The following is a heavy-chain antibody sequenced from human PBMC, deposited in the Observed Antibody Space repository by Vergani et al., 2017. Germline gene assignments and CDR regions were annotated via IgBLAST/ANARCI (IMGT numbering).Heavy chain of an antibody. CDR2: IIPIFGTA. V-gene: IGHV1-69*01. D-gene: IGHD3-3*01. Sequence: QVQLVQSGAEVKKPGSSVKVSCKASGGTFSSYAISWVRQAPGQGLEWMGGIIPIFGTANYAQKFQGRVTITADESTSTAYMELSSLRSEDTAVYYCAKDHYDFWSGYPNLSPFDLWGRGTLVTVSS. CDR1: GGTFSSYA. CDR3: AKDHYDFWSGYPNLSPFDL. J-gene: IGHJ2*01.